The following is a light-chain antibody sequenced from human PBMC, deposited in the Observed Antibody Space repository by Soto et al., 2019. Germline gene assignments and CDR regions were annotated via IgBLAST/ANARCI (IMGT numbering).Light chain of an antibody. CDR2: GAS. CDR3: QQYGSSPPYT. J-gene: IGKJ2*01. Sequence: EIVLTQSPGILSLSPGERATLSCRVSQSVSSSYLAWYQQKPGQAPRLLIYGASNRATGSPDRFSASGSKTNFTLTISRLEPEDFAVYYCQQYGSSPPYTFGQGTKLEIK. CDR1: QSVSSSY. V-gene: IGKV3-20*01.